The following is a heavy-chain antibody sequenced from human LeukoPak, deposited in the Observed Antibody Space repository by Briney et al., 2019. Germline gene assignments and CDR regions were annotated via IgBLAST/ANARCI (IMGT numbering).Heavy chain of an antibody. CDR2: IKHKADGYTT. D-gene: IGHD2-2*01. V-gene: IGHV3-72*01. CDR1: GFILSDHY. CDR3: AKVLSTPDYYYYGMDV. Sequence: GGSLRLSCAASGFILSDHYMDWVRQAPGKGLEWVGRIKHKADGYTTEYAASVKGRFTISRDNSKNTLYLQMNSLRAEDTAVYYCAKVLSTPDYYYYGMDVWGQGTTVTVSS. J-gene: IGHJ6*02.